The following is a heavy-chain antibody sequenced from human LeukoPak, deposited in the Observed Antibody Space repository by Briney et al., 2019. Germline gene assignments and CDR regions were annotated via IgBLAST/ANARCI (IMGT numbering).Heavy chain of an antibody. V-gene: IGHV3-7*01. CDR3: ARLGARQMLEY. J-gene: IGHJ4*02. Sequence: GGSLRLSCAASEFTFSSYWVSWVRQAPGKGLEWVANIKQDGGQIYYLESVKGRFTVSRDNAKNSLYLQMNSLRAEDTAVYYCARLGARQMLEYWGQGTLVTVSS. CDR1: EFTFSSYW. CDR2: IKQDGGQI. D-gene: IGHD4-17*01.